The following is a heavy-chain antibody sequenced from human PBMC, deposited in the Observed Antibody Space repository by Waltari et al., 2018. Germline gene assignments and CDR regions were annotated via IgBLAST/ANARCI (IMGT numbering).Heavy chain of an antibody. CDR1: GYIFTNYY. CDR3: ARVCCSGSYHGN. D-gene: IGHD3-10*02. Sequence: QVQLVQSGAEVKKPGASVKVSCKTSGYIFTNYYIQWVRQAPGQGLEWMAMINPAGGRTQYERKFQGRVTVTSDTSTSTVYMDLTSLTSDDTAVYYCARVCCSGSYHGNWGQGTLVTVS. V-gene: IGHV1-46*01. J-gene: IGHJ4*02. CDR2: INPAGGRT.